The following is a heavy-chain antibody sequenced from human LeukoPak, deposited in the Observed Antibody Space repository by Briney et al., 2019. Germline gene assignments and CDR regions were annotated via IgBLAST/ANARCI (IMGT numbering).Heavy chain of an antibody. CDR2: TYSGGTT. Sequence: AGSLRLSCAATGFTVTDNHMTWVRQAPGQGMQLVSITYSGGTTYYADFVKDRFTMSRDNSKNTLYLHLNSLGADDTAMYYCARESRRTVTTVFYIWGQGTMVTVSS. J-gene: IGHJ3*02. V-gene: IGHV3-66*01. D-gene: IGHD4-17*01. CDR1: GFTVTDNH. CDR3: ARESRRTVTTVFYI.